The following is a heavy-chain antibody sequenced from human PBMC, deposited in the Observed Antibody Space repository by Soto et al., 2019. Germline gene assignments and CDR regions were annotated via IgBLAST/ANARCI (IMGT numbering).Heavy chain of an antibody. V-gene: IGHV1-46*01. CDR3: ARDLGSPTLSFDY. CDR1: GYTFTSYY. CDR2: INPSGGST. Sequence: GASVTVSCKASGYTFTSYYMHWVRQAPGQGLVWIGIINPSGGSTSYAQRFQGRVTMTRDTSTSTVYMELSSLRSEDTAVYYCARDLGSPTLSFDYWGQGTLVTVSS. D-gene: IGHD3-16*01. J-gene: IGHJ4*02.